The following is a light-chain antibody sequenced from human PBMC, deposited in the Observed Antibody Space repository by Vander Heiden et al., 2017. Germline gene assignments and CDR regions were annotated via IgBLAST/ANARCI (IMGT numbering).Light chain of an antibody. Sequence: DIQMTQSPSSLSASVGDRVTITCRASQAINNYLNWYQRKPGEAPKLLIYDASYLEPGVPSRFSGSGSGTDFTLTISTLQPEDFATYFCQQDNNLPYTFGQGTKMEIK. CDR2: DAS. V-gene: IGKV1-33*01. CDR1: QAINNY. J-gene: IGKJ2*01. CDR3: QQDNNLPYT.